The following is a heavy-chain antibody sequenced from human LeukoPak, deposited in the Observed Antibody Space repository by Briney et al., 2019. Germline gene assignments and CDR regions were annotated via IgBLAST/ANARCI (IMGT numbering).Heavy chain of an antibody. Sequence: ASETLSCTAAVYTFTSYDINWGRRATGHRRKGLEWMSHNSDNTGYAQKFQRRVTMTRNKSISTAYMELSSLRSDDTAVYYCARSRRGYSGFHFDYWGQGPRVSVSS. J-gene: IGHJ4*02. CDR3: ARSRRGYSGFHFDY. CDR1: VYTFTSYD. CDR2: MSHNSDNT. V-gene: IGHV1-8*01. D-gene: IGHD5-12*01.